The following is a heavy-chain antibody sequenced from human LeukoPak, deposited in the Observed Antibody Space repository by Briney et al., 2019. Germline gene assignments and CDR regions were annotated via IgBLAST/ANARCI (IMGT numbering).Heavy chain of an antibody. CDR2: IKSKSDGGTT. CDR3: AKGIRSSSWYCFDS. J-gene: IGHJ5*01. Sequence: TGGSLRLSCAASGFPFSIAWMSWVRQAPGKGLEWVGRIKSKSDGGTTDYAAPVKGRFTISREDSKNTLYLQMNSLRAEDTAVYYCAKGIRSSSWYCFDSWGQGTLVTVSS. V-gene: IGHV3-15*01. CDR1: GFPFSIAW. D-gene: IGHD6-13*01.